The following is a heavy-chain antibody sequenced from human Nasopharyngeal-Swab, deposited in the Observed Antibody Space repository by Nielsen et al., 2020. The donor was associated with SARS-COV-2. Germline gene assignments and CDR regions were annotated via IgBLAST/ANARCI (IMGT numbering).Heavy chain of an antibody. CDR2: FDPEDGET. CDR3: ATGTAGRGFDY. Sequence: VRQMPGKGLEWMGGFDPEDGETIYAQKFQGRVTMTEDTSTDTAYMELSSPRSEDTAVYYCATGTAGRGFDYWGQGTLVTVSS. D-gene: IGHD3-10*01. J-gene: IGHJ4*02. V-gene: IGHV1-24*01.